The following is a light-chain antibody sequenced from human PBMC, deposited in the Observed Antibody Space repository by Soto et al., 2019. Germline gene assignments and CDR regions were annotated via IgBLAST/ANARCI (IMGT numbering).Light chain of an antibody. Sequence: EIVLTQSPATLSLSPGETATLSCRASQSVSSSLAWYQQKPCQTPRPLIYDASNRGTGIPARFSGSCSGTAFSLTVSSLEPEDFAVYYCQQRSSWPLTFGGGTKVEIK. CDR3: QQRSSWPLT. CDR1: QSVSSS. V-gene: IGKV3-11*01. CDR2: DAS. J-gene: IGKJ4*01.